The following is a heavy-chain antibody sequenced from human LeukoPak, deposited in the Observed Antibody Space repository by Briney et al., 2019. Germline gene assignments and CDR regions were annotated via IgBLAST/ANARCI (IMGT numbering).Heavy chain of an antibody. D-gene: IGHD1-7*01. J-gene: IGHJ4*02. CDR3: VRDGLNWNYDY. CDR2: ISPTSGGT. V-gene: IGHV1-2*02. Sequence: ASVKVSCKTSGYTFSDYYVHWGRQAPGQGLEWMGWISPTSGGTKYAQKFQGRVAVTRDTSIRTAYMELTRLRSDDTAVYYCVRDGLNWNYDYWGQGTLVAVSS. CDR1: GYTFSDYY.